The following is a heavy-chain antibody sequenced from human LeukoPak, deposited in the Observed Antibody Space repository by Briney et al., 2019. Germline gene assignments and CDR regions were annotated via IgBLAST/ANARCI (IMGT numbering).Heavy chain of an antibody. J-gene: IGHJ3*02. Sequence: PSETLSLTCTVSGGSISSYYRSWIRQPPGKGLEWIGYIYYSGSTNYNPSLKSRVTISVDTSKNQFSLKLSSVTAADTAVYYCARRMDDAFDIWGQGTMVTVSS. CDR1: GGSISSYY. CDR3: ARRMDDAFDI. D-gene: IGHD2-8*01. CDR2: IYYSGST. V-gene: IGHV4-59*01.